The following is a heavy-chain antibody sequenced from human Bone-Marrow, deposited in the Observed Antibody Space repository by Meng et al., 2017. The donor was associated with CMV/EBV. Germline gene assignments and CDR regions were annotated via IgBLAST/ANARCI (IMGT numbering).Heavy chain of an antibody. J-gene: IGHJ4*02. D-gene: IGHD2-15*01. V-gene: IGHV3-23*03. CDR2: IYSGGSST. CDR3: SSGGS. CDR1: GFTFSSYA. Sequence: GESLKISCAASGFTFSSYAMSWVRQAPGKGLEWVSVIYSGGSSTYYADSVKGRFTISRDDSKNTLYLQMNSLRAEDTAVYYCSSGGSWGQGTLVTVSS.